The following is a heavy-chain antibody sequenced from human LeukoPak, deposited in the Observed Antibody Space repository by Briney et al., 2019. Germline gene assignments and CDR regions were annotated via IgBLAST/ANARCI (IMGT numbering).Heavy chain of an antibody. V-gene: IGHV3-7*03. J-gene: IGHJ6*02. D-gene: IGHD3-16*01. Sequence: GGSLRLSCAASGFTFSDHYMDWVRQAPGKGLEWVASINHNGNVNYYVDSVKGRFTISRDNAKNSLYLQMSNLRAEDTAVYFCARGGGLDVWGQGATVTVSS. CDR3: ARGGGLDV. CDR2: INHNGNVN. CDR1: GFTFSDHY.